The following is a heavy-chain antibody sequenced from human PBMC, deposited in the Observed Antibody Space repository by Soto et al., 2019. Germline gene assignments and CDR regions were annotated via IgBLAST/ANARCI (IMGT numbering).Heavy chain of an antibody. D-gene: IGHD1-26*01. J-gene: IGHJ4*02. Sequence: PGGSLRLSCAASGFTFSSYAMSWVRQAPGKGLEWVSGISGSGGSTYYADSVKGRFTISRDNFKNTLFLQMNSLRAEDTALYYCAKDKTLGGWLLSQYSFDYWGQGTLVTVSS. V-gene: IGHV3-23*01. CDR2: ISGSGGST. CDR1: GFTFSSYA. CDR3: AKDKTLGGWLLSQYSFDY.